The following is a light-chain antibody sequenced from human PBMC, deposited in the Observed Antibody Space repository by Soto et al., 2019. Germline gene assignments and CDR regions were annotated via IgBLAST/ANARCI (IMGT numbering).Light chain of an antibody. Sequence: QSALTQPPSASGSPGQSVTISCTGTSSDIGGYNYVSWYQHHPGKAPELIIYEVNKRPSGVPDRFSGSKSGNTASLTVSRLQTEDEADYYCSSYAGSNNFVFGTRTKVTVL. CDR1: SSDIGGYNY. CDR2: EVN. CDR3: SSYAGSNNFV. V-gene: IGLV2-8*01. J-gene: IGLJ1*01.